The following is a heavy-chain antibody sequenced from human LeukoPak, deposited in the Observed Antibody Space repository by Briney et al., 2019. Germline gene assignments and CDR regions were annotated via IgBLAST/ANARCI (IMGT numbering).Heavy chain of an antibody. Sequence: GGSLRLSCAASGFTFSSYAMSWVRQAPGEGLEWVSAISGSGGSTYYADSVKGRFTISRDNAKNSLYLQMNSLRAEDTAVYYCASGLELDYWGQGTLVTVSS. V-gene: IGHV3-23*01. CDR1: GFTFSSYA. CDR2: ISGSGGST. CDR3: ASGLELDY. D-gene: IGHD6-25*01. J-gene: IGHJ4*02.